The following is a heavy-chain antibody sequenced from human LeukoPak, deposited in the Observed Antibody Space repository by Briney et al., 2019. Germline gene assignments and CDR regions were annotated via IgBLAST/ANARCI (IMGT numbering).Heavy chain of an antibody. Sequence: SETLSLTCAVYGGSFSGYYWSWIRRPPGKGLEWIGEINHSGSTNYNPSLKSRVTISVDTSKNQFSLKLSSVTAADTAVYYCARRGLGSSWYRTFDYWGQGTLVTVSS. D-gene: IGHD6-13*01. J-gene: IGHJ4*02. V-gene: IGHV4-34*01. CDR3: ARRGLGSSWYRTFDY. CDR1: GGSFSGYY. CDR2: INHSGST.